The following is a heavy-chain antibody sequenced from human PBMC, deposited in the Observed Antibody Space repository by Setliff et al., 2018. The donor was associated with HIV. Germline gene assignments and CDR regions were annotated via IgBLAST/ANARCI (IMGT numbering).Heavy chain of an antibody. V-gene: IGHV5-51*01. J-gene: IGHJ3*02. CDR3: ARPYDYVWGSYRYWDAFDI. CDR1: GYSFTSYW. Sequence: PGESLTISCKGSGYSFTSYWIGWVRQMPGKGLEWMGIIYPGDSDTRYSPSFQGQVTISADKSISTAYLQWSSLKASDTAMYYCARPYDYVWGSYRYWDAFDIWGQGTMVTVSS. D-gene: IGHD3-16*02. CDR2: IYPGDSDT.